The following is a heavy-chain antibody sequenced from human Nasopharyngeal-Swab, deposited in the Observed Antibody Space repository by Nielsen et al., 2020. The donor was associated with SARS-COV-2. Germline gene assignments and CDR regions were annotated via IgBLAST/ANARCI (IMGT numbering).Heavy chain of an antibody. CDR1: GVSFSGYS. Sequence: SETLSLTCAVYGVSFSGYSWSWIRQPPGKGLEWIGEINHSGSTNYNPSLKSRVTISVDTSKNQFSLKLSSVSVADTAVYYCARARRPSSMVRHRLNWFDPWGQGTLVTVSS. J-gene: IGHJ5*02. CDR2: INHSGST. D-gene: IGHD3-10*01. V-gene: IGHV4-34*01. CDR3: ARARRPSSMVRHRLNWFDP.